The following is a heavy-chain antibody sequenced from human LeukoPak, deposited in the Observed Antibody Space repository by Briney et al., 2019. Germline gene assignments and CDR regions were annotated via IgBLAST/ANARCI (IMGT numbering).Heavy chain of an antibody. D-gene: IGHD3-10*01. CDR1: GGSISSYY. V-gene: IGHV4-59*03. CDR3: ARSPNYYGSGSYYTPFDY. J-gene: IGHJ4*02. CDR2: IYYRGTT. Sequence: SETLSLTCTVSGGSISSYYWSWIRQPPGKGLEWVGQIYYRGTTNYNPSLKSRVTISIDTSKNQFSLKLNSVTAADTAVYYCARSPNYYGSGSYYTPFDYWGQGTLVTVSS.